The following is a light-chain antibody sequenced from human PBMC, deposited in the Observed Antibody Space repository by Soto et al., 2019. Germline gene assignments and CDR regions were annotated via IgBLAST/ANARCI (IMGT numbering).Light chain of an antibody. CDR2: KAS. CDR1: QTISSL. Sequence: DVQMTQSPSTLSGSVGDRVTITCRASQTISSLLSLCEQKPGKAPKPLIYKASTLKSGVPSRFSGSGSGTEFTLTISSLQPDDFATYYCQHYNSYSEAFGQGTKVDIK. J-gene: IGKJ1*01. V-gene: IGKV1-5*03. CDR3: QHYNSYSEA.